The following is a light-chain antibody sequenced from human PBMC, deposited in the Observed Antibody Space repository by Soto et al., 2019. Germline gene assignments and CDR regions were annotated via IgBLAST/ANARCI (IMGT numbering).Light chain of an antibody. CDR2: YVS. CDR1: QTVSRY. CDR3: QQRSTWPLFT. V-gene: IGKV3-11*01. J-gene: IGKJ4*01. Sequence: VLTQSPATLSLSPGERATLSCRASQTVSRYLAWYQQKPGQAPRLLIYYVSNRATGIPARFSGSGSGTDYTLTISSLEPEDFAIYYCQQRSTWPLFTFGGGTKVEI.